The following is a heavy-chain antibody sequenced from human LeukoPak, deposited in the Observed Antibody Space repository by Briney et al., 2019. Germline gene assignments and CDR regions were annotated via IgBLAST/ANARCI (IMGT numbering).Heavy chain of an antibody. CDR3: ARAFGTTSIWVERYYFDY. CDR2: ISAYNGNT. CDR1: GYTFTSYG. Sequence: ASVKVSCKASGYTFTSYGISWVRQAPGQGLEWMGWISAYNGNTNYAQKLQGRVTMTTDTSTSTAYMELRSLRSDDTAVYYCARAFGTTSIWVERYYFDYWGQGTLVTVPS. J-gene: IGHJ4*02. D-gene: IGHD1-7*01. V-gene: IGHV1-18*01.